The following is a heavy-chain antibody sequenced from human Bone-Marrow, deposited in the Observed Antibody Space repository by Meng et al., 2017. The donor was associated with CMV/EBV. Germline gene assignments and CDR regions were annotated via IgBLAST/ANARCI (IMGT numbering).Heavy chain of an antibody. CDR2: ISSSSTI. CDR1: GFTFSDYY. CDR3: AREGLEDAFDI. Sequence: GGSLRLSCAASGFTFSDYYMNWVRQAPGKGLEWVSSISSSSTIYYADSVKGRFTISRDNSKNTLYLQMNSLRAEDTAVYYCAREGLEDAFDIWGQGTMVTVSS. V-gene: IGHV3-69-1*01. J-gene: IGHJ3*02. D-gene: IGHD3/OR15-3a*01.